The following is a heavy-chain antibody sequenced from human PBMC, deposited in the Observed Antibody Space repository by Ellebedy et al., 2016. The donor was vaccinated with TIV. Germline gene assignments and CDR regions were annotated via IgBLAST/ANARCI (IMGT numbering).Heavy chain of an antibody. CDR2: IHSSGST. J-gene: IGHJ5*02. Sequence: MPSETLSLTCTVSGGSITSDYWSWIRQSPGKGLEWIAYIHSSGSTNYNPSLKSPGTISIDTSKNQFSLKLRSVTAADTAVYFCARDDSEFDPWGQGTLVTVSS. CDR1: GGSITSDY. CDR3: ARDDSEFDP. D-gene: IGHD3-10*01. V-gene: IGHV4-59*01.